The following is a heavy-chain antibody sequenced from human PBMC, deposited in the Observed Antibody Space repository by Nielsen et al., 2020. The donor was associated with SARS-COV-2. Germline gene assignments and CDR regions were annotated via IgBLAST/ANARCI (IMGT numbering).Heavy chain of an antibody. V-gene: IGHV3-15*01. CDR2: IKSKTDGGTT. CDR3: ARDLPYYDFWSGYYALGGMDV. Sequence: WIRQPPGKGLEWVGRIKSKTDGGTTDYAAPVKGRFTISRDNAKNSLYLQMNSLRAEDTAVYYCARDLPYYDFWSGYYALGGMDVWGQGTTVTVSS. D-gene: IGHD3-3*01. J-gene: IGHJ6*02.